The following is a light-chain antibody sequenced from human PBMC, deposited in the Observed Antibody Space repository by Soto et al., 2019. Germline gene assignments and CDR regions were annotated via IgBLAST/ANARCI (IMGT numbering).Light chain of an antibody. V-gene: IGKV1-5*03. Sequence: DIQMTQSPSTLSGSVGDRVTITCRASQTISSWLAWYQQKPGKAPKLLIYKASTLKSGVPSRFSGSGYGTAFTLTISSLQPNDFATYYCQNYNSYSEAFGQGTKVELK. J-gene: IGKJ1*01. CDR1: QTISSW. CDR2: KAS. CDR3: QNYNSYSEA.